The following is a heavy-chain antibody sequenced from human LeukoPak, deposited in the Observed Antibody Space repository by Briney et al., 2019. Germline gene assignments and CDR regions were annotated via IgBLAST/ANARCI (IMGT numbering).Heavy chain of an antibody. V-gene: IGHV4-34*01. Sequence: SETLSLTCAVYGGSFSGYYWSWIRQPPGKGLEWIGEINHSGSTNYNPSLKSRVTISVDTSKSQFSLKLSSVTAADTAVYYCARDGTVTTTNWFDPWGQGTLVTVSS. J-gene: IGHJ5*02. CDR1: GGSFSGYY. CDR3: ARDGTVTTTNWFDP. D-gene: IGHD4-11*01. CDR2: INHSGST.